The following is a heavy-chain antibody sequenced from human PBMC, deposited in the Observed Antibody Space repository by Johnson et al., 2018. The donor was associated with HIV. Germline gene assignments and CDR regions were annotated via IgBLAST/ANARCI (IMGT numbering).Heavy chain of an antibody. Sequence: VQLVESGGGLVQPGGSLRLSCAASGFTVSSNYMSWVRQAPGKGLEWVSVIYSGGSTYYADSVKGRFTISRDISKNTLYLQMNSLRAEDTAVYFCASDRPNCDSTTCYNALDIWGQGTMVTVSS. J-gene: IGHJ3*02. V-gene: IGHV3-66*01. CDR2: IYSGGST. CDR1: GFTVSSNY. CDR3: ASDRPNCDSTTCYNALDI. D-gene: IGHD2-2*02.